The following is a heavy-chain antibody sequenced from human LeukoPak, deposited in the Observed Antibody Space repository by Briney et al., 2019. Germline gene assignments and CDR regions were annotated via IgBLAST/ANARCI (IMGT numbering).Heavy chain of an antibody. V-gene: IGHV1-46*01. Sequence: ASVKVSCKASGYTFTSYYMHWVRQAPGQGLEWMGIINPSGGSTSYAQKFQGRVTMTRDMSTSADYMELSSLRSEDTAVYYCARDNSVEDTAWWFDPWGQGTLVTVSS. D-gene: IGHD4-23*01. CDR3: ARDNSVEDTAWWFDP. CDR1: GYTFTSYY. CDR2: INPSGGST. J-gene: IGHJ5*02.